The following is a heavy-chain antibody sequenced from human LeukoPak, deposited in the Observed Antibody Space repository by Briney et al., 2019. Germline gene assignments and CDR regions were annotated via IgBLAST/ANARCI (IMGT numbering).Heavy chain of an antibody. CDR2: IRQDGXDX. V-gene: IGHV3-7*01. CDR3: XRDGXXXXPFDY. CDR1: GFTFSTYW. J-gene: IGHJ4*02. Sequence: GGSLRLSCAASGFTFSTYWMSWVRQAPGKGLEWVANIRQDGXDXYXXXXXKGRFTISRDNAKNSLYLQMNSLRAEDTAVYYXXRDGXXXXPFDYWGQGTLVAVSS.